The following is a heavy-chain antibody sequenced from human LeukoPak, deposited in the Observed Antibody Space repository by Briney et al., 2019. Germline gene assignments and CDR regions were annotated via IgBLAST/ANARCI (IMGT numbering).Heavy chain of an antibody. J-gene: IGHJ5*02. D-gene: IGHD2-15*01. CDR1: GGSISSSSYY. Sequence: PSETLSLTCTVSGGSISSSSYYLGWIRQPPGKGLEWIGSIYYSGSTYYNPSLKSRVTISVDTSKNQFSLKLSSVTAADTAVYYCARVVVAATPSWFGPWGQGTLVTVSS. CDR3: ARVVVAATPSWFGP. V-gene: IGHV4-39*01. CDR2: IYYSGST.